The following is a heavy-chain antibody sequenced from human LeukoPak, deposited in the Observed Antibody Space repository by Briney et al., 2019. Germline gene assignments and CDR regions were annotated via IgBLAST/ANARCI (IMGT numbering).Heavy chain of an antibody. J-gene: IGHJ4*02. CDR2: VYIGGST. CDR3: ARDHCDDAACYPFDR. CDR1: GGSFDYYY. Sequence: SETLSLTCNVSGGSFDYYYWHWMRQPAGKGLEWIGRVYIGGSTNYNPSLKSHVSMSIDKSKKQFSLKLSSVTAADTAIYYCARDHCDDAACYPFDRWGRGILATVSS. D-gene: IGHD3-16*02. V-gene: IGHV4-4*07.